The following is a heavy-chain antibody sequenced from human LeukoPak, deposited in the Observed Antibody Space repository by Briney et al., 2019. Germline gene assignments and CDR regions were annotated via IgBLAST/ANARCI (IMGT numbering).Heavy chain of an antibody. CDR1: GYSISSGYY. CDR3: ARDVYGDYYYYYMDV. V-gene: IGHV4-38-2*02. J-gene: IGHJ6*03. D-gene: IGHD1-14*01. CDR2: IYHSGST. Sequence: SETLSLTCTVSGYSISSGYYWGWIRQPPGKGLEWIGSIYHSGSTYYNPSLKSRVTISVDTSKNQFSLKLSSVTAADTAVYYCARDVYGDYYYYYMDVWGKGTTVTVSS.